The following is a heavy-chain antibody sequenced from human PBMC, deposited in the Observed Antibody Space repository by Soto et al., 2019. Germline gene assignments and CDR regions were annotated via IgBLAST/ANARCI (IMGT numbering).Heavy chain of an antibody. CDR2: IYYSGST. J-gene: IGHJ4*02. CDR1: GGSISSGGYY. D-gene: IGHD3-10*01. Sequence: SETLSLTCTVSGGSISSGGYYWSWIRQHPGKGLEWIGYIYYSGSTYYNPSLKSRVTISVDTSKNQFSLKLSSVTAADTAVYYCARGLPTRSGSLLFDYWGQGTLVTVSS. V-gene: IGHV4-31*03. CDR3: ARGLPTRSGSLLFDY.